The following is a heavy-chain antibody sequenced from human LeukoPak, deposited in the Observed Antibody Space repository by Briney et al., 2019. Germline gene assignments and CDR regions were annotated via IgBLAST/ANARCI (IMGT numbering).Heavy chain of an antibody. D-gene: IGHD1-26*01. CDR1: GFTFSIYG. CDR2: ISYDGSNK. V-gene: IGHV3-30*18. J-gene: IGHJ6*02. Sequence: GRSLRLSCAASGFTFSIYGMHWVRQAPGKGLEWVAVISYDGSNKYYADSVKGRFTISRDNSKNTLYLQMNSLRAEDTAVYYCAKGSGSYQGSFGMDVWGQGTTVTVSS. CDR3: AKGSGSYQGSFGMDV.